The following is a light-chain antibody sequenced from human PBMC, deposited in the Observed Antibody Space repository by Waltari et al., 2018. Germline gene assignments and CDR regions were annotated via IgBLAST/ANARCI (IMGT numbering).Light chain of an antibody. V-gene: IGKV2-28*01. CDR2: LTF. CDR3: MQSLQTPLT. Sequence: IVMTQSPSYLSVNPGESAYIPCRSSQSLLDRSGYHYLDWYLQKPGQSPQLLIHLTFKRAFGVPDRISGSGSGTDFTLRISRVEAEDVGVYYCMQSLQTPLTFGGGT. CDR1: QSLLDRSGYHY. J-gene: IGKJ4*01.